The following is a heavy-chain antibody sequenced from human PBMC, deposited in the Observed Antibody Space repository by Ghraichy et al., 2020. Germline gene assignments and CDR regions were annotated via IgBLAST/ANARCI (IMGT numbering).Heavy chain of an antibody. Sequence: SQTISLTCTVSGGSISGYYWSWIRQPPGKGLEWIGYIQTSGNTNYNPSLKSRVTISVDTSKKQFSLKLSSVTAADTAVYYCARHVSSVTMFDPWGQGTLVTVSS. CDR1: GGSISGYY. V-gene: IGHV4-4*09. CDR2: IQTSGNT. D-gene: IGHD4-17*01. J-gene: IGHJ5*02. CDR3: ARHVSSVTMFDP.